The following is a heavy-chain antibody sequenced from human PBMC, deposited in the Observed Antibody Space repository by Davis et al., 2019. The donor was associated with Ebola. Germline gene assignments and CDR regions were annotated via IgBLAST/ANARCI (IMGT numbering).Heavy chain of an antibody. CDR1: GGSVSSGGYY. Sequence: SETLSLTCTVSGGSVSSGGYYWNWIRQPPGKGLEWIGYIYYSGSTDYSPSLRGRVTISLDTSKNQFSLKLSSVTAADTAVYYCAVGWSFDYWGQGTLVTVSS. D-gene: IGHD6-19*01. V-gene: IGHV4-61*08. CDR2: IYYSGST. J-gene: IGHJ4*02. CDR3: AVGWSFDY.